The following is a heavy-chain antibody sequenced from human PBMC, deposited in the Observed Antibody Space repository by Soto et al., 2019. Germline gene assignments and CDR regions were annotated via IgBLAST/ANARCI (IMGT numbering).Heavy chain of an antibody. CDR2: ISYDGNNK. CDR1: GFTFSRFS. D-gene: IGHD2-15*01. Sequence: QVQLVESGGGVVQPGRSLRLYCVASGFTFSRFSLHWVRQAPGKGLEWVADISYDGNNKYYADFVKGRFTISRDNSKNTMYLQMNSLRVEDTAVYFCARSQGEQQLVDAFDIWGQGTMVTVSS. V-gene: IGHV3-30-3*01. J-gene: IGHJ3*02. CDR3: ARSQGEQQLVDAFDI.